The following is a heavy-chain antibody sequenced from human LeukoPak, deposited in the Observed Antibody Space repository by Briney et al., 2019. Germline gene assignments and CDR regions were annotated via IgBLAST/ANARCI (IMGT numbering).Heavy chain of an antibody. V-gene: IGHV3-48*03. CDR2: ISSSGSTI. CDR1: GFTFSSYE. J-gene: IGHJ4*02. CDR3: ARSMITFGGVIVPFNY. D-gene: IGHD3-16*02. Sequence: GGSLRLSCAASGFTFSSYEMNWVRQAPGKGLEWVSYISSSGSTIYYADSVKGRFTISRDNAKNSLYLQMNSLRAEDTAVYYCARSMITFGGVIVPFNYWGQGTLVTVSS.